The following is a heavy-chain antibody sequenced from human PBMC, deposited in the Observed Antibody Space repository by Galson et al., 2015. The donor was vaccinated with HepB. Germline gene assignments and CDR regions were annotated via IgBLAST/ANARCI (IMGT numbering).Heavy chain of an antibody. Sequence: SETLSLTCTVSGGSISSSSYYWGWIRQPPGKGLEWIGSIYYSGSTYYKPSLKSRVTISVDTSKNQFSLKLSSVTAADTAVYYCASGSVYADRGAFDIWGQGTMVTVSS. J-gene: IGHJ3*02. CDR2: IYYSGST. CDR3: ASGSVYADRGAFDI. CDR1: GGSISSSSYY. V-gene: IGHV4-39*01. D-gene: IGHD2-15*01.